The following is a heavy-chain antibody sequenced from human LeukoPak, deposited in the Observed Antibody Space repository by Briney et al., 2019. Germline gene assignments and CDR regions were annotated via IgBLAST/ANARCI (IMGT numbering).Heavy chain of an antibody. J-gene: IGHJ4*02. CDR3: ARGGYGEYSSSWPGAAFDY. Sequence: ASVKVSCKASGGTFSSYAISWVRQAPGQGLGWMGGIIPIFGTANYAQKFQGRVTITTDESTSTAYMELSSLRSEDTAVYYCARGGYGEYSSSWPGAAFDYWGQGTLVTVSS. CDR2: IIPIFGTA. V-gene: IGHV1-69*05. CDR1: GGTFSSYA. D-gene: IGHD6-13*01.